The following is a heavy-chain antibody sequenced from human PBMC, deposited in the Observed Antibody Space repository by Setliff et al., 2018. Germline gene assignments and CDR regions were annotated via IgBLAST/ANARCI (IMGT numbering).Heavy chain of an antibody. CDR3: ARASRFATIVWKGDYYMDV. CDR1: GYSFSTYA. CDR2: INTNTGNP. D-gene: IGHD3-16*02. Sequence: GASVKVSCKASGYSFSTYAMSWIRQAPGQGLEWMGWINTNTGNPSYAQGFTGRFVFSLDTSVSTAYLQISSLKPEDTAMYYCARASRFATIVWKGDYYMDVWDKGTTGTVSS. V-gene: IGHV7-4-1*02. J-gene: IGHJ6*03.